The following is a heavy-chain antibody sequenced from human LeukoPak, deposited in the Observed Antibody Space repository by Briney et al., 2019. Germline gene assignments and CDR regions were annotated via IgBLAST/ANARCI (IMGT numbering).Heavy chain of an antibody. CDR2: IRYDGSNK. V-gene: IGHV3-30*02. D-gene: IGHD5-24*01. Sequence: GGSLRLSCAASGLTFSSYGMHWVRQAPGKGLEWVAFIRYDGSNKYYADSVKGRFTISRDNSKNTLYLQMNSLRAEDTAVYYCANREDGYNDAFDIWGQGTMVTVSS. J-gene: IGHJ3*02. CDR3: ANREDGYNDAFDI. CDR1: GLTFSSYG.